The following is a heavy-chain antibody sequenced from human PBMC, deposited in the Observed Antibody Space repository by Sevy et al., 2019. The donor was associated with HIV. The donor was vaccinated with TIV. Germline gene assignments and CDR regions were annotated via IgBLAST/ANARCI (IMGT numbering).Heavy chain of an antibody. Sequence: GGSLRLSCAASGFTFNTYGMHWVRQAPGKGLEWVAVISYDESSAYYADSVKGRFTISRDNSKNTLYLQMNSLRAEDMAVYYCARDSGYIHNWNPGYWGQGTLVTVSS. V-gene: IGHV3-30*03. CDR1: GFTFNTYG. J-gene: IGHJ4*02. D-gene: IGHD1-1*01. CDR2: ISYDESSA. CDR3: ARDSGYIHNWNPGY.